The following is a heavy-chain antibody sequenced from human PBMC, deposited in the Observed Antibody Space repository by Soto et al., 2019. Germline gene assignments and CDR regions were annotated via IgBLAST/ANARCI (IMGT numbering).Heavy chain of an antibody. D-gene: IGHD5-18*01. CDR3: ARDGYSYGPGPTHNWFDP. V-gene: IGHV1-69*01. Sequence: QVQLVQSGAEVKKPGSSVKVSCKASGGTFSSYAISWVRQAPGQGLEWMGGIIPIFGTANYAQKFQGRVTITADESTSTAYMELSSLRSEDTAVYYCARDGYSYGPGPTHNWFDPWGQGTLVTVSS. CDR1: GGTFSSYA. J-gene: IGHJ5*02. CDR2: IIPIFGTA.